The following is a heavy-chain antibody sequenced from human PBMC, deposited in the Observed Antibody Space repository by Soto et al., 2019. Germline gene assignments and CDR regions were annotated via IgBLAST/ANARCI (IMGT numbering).Heavy chain of an antibody. Sequence: SETLSLTCTVSGGSISSYYWSWIRQPPGKELEWIGYIYYSGSTNYNPSLKSRVTISVDTSKNQFSLKLSSVTAADTAVYYCARESTWIQLWAYYFDYWGQGTLVTVSS. D-gene: IGHD5-18*01. CDR2: IYYSGST. CDR3: ARESTWIQLWAYYFDY. J-gene: IGHJ4*02. CDR1: GGSISSYY. V-gene: IGHV4-59*01.